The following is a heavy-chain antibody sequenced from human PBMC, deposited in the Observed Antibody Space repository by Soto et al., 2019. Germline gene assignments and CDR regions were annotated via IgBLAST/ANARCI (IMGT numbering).Heavy chain of an antibody. J-gene: IGHJ6*02. D-gene: IGHD3-10*01. CDR1: GGSFSGYY. CDR3: ARVNGYYGPNSVDV. Sequence: QVQLQQWGAGLLKPSETLSLTCAVYGGSFSGYYWSWIRQPPGKGLEWIGEINHSGSTNYNPSLKSRVTISVDPSKNQFSLKLSSVTAADTAVYYCARVNGYYGPNSVDVWGQGTTVTVSS. V-gene: IGHV4-34*01. CDR2: INHSGST.